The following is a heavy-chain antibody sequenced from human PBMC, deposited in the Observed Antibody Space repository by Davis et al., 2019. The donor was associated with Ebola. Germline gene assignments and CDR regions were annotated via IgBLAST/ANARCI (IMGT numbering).Heavy chain of an antibody. D-gene: IGHD2-21*01. CDR3: AKVGLGGGDSDEGPLFDY. CDR2: ISGSGGST. Sequence: GESLKISCAASGFTFSSYAMSWVRQAPGKGLEWVSAISGSGGSTYYADSVKGRFTISRDNSKNTLYLQMNSLRAEDTAVYYCAKVGLGGGDSDEGPLFDYWGQGTLVTVSS. CDR1: GFTFSSYA. J-gene: IGHJ4*02. V-gene: IGHV3-23*01.